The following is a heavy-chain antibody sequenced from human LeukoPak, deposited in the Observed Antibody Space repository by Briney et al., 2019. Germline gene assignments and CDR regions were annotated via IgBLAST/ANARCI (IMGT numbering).Heavy chain of an antibody. CDR1: GFTFNYYD. Sequence: GGSLRLSCAASGFTFNYYDMHWVRQVTGKSLEWVSGIGKDGSTYYPGSVKGRFTISRENAKNSLYLQMNSLRAEDTAVYYCIRDLGLSHAYGAFDVWGQGTMVTVSS. V-gene: IGHV3-13*01. D-gene: IGHD3-16*01. J-gene: IGHJ3*01. CDR3: IRDLGLSHAYGAFDV. CDR2: IGKDGST.